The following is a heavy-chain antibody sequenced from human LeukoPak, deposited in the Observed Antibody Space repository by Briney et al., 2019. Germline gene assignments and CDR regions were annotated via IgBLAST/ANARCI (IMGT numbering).Heavy chain of an antibody. CDR2: IWYDGSNK. J-gene: IGHJ4*02. D-gene: IGHD1-7*01. CDR3: ARDGTGSAFDY. V-gene: IGHV3-33*01. Sequence: GGSLRLSCAASGFTFSTYGMHWVRQAPGKGLEWVAVIWYDGSNKYYADSVKGRLTISRDNSKNTLYLQMNSLRAEDTAVYYCARDGTGSAFDYWGQGTLVTVSS. CDR1: GFTFSTYG.